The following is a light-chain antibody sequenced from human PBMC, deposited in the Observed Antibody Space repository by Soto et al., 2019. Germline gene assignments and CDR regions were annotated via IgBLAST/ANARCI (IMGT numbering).Light chain of an antibody. Sequence: VMTQSPATLSGSPGERATLSCWASETVATNLAWYQPKPGQAPRLLISGASTRAAGISDRFRGSGSGTEFTLTISSLRSEDSAIDYCQQYFEWPPMTCGQGTKVEI. J-gene: IGKJ1*01. CDR2: GAS. CDR3: QQYFEWPPMT. V-gene: IGKV3-15*01. CDR1: ETVATN.